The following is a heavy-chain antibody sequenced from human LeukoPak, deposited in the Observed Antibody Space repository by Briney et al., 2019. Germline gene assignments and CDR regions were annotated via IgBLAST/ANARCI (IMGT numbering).Heavy chain of an antibody. CDR3: ARGNPTNYGAYLYYFEY. D-gene: IGHD4-17*01. V-gene: IGHV1-46*01. CDR2: INPSCGGT. Sequence: VASVWVSSMASRYTFTTYYMRWVRQAPGQGGEWMGLINPSCGGTNYAQEFQGRGTVTGDTATSTVYMDLNNLRSDDTAVDYCARGNPTNYGAYLYYFEYWGEGTLVTVSS. J-gene: IGHJ4*02. CDR1: RYTFTTYY.